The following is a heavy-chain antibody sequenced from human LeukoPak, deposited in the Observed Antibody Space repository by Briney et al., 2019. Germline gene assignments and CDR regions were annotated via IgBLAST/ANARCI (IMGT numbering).Heavy chain of an antibody. Sequence: SETLSLTCTVSGGSITSYYWHWIRQPPGKGLEWIGYIYYSGSNNYNPSLKSRVTISVDTSRNQFSLKLHSVTAADTAVYYCARDRGRATWFDPWGQGTAVTVSS. J-gene: IGHJ5*02. CDR1: GGSITSYY. D-gene: IGHD3-10*01. CDR2: IYYSGSN. V-gene: IGHV4-59*01. CDR3: ARDRGRATWFDP.